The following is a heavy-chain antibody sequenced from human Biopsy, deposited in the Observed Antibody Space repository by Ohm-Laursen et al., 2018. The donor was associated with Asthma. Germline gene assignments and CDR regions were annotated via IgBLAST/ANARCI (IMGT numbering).Heavy chain of an antibody. Sequence: ASVKVSCKASGGTFSSYSVSWVRQAPGQGLEWMGGIIPIFGTANYAQKFQGRVTITADESTSTAYMELSSLRSEDTAVYYCARHPYVDGSDNYYNRGNDYYLGMDVWGQGTTVTVSS. D-gene: IGHD3-10*01. CDR1: GGTFSSYS. J-gene: IGHJ6*02. CDR3: ARHPYVDGSDNYYNRGNDYYLGMDV. CDR2: IIPIFGTA. V-gene: IGHV1-69*13.